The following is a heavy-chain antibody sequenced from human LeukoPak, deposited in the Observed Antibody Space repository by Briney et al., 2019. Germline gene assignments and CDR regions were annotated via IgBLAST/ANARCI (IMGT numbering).Heavy chain of an antibody. CDR2: IWYGGSNK. Sequence: GRSLRLSCAASGFTFSSYGMHWVRQTPGKGLEWVAVIWYGGSNKYYADSVKGRLTISRDNSKNTLYLQMNSLRAEDTAVYYCAKDPPKYYDFWSGYSPRDYYYYMDVWGKGTTVTVSS. CDR1: GFTFSSYG. V-gene: IGHV3-30*18. D-gene: IGHD3-3*01. CDR3: AKDPPKYYDFWSGYSPRDYYYYMDV. J-gene: IGHJ6*03.